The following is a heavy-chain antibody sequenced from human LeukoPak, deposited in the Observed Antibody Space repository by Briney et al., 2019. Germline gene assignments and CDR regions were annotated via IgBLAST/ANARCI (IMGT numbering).Heavy chain of an antibody. CDR3: ARVSSGYSSREIDY. V-gene: IGHV4-59*01. CDR1: GGSISSYY. J-gene: IGHJ4*01. CDR2: IYYSGST. Sequence: PSETLSLTCTVSGGSISSYYWSWIRQPPGKGLEWIGYIYYSGSTNYDPSLKSRVTISVDTSKNQFSLKLSSVTAADTAVYYCARVSSGYSSREIDYWGHGTLVTVSS. D-gene: IGHD6-13*01.